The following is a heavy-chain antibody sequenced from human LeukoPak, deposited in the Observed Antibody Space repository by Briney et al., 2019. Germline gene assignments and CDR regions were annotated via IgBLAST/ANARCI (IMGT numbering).Heavy chain of an antibody. CDR3: AKGQQLVSLHFDY. V-gene: IGHV3-30*02. CDR2: IWYDGSNK. D-gene: IGHD6-13*01. CDR1: GFTFSSYG. J-gene: IGHJ4*02. Sequence: GGSLRLSCAASGFTFSSYGMHWVRQAPGKGLEWVAVIWYDGSNKYYADSVKGRFTISRDNSKNTLYLQMNSLRAEDTAVYYCAKGQQLVSLHFDYWGQGTLVTVSS.